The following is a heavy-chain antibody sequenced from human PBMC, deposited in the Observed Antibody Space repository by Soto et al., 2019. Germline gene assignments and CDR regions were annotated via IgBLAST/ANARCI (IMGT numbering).Heavy chain of an antibody. Sequence: SETLSLTCTVSGGSISSGDYYWSWIRQPPGKGLEWIGYIYYSGSTYYNPSLKSRVTISVDTSKNQFSLKLSSVTAADTAVYYCARVEWWWLLLRSSYAFDIWGQGTMVT. D-gene: IGHD3-22*01. CDR3: ARVEWWWLLLRSSYAFDI. CDR2: IYYSGST. V-gene: IGHV4-30-4*01. CDR1: GGSISSGDYY. J-gene: IGHJ3*02.